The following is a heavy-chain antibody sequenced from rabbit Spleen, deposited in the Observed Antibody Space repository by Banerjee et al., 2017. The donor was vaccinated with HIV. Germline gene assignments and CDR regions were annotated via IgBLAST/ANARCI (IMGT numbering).Heavy chain of an antibody. Sequence: QSLEESGGDLVKPGASLTLTCTASGFSFSSNYYMCWVRQAPGKGLECIACIYAGSNGSTYYANWAKGRFTISKTSSTTVTLQMTSLTAADTATYFCARDSGSSFSTYGMDLWGQGTLVTVS. D-gene: IGHD8-1*01. CDR3: ARDSGSSFSTYGMDL. J-gene: IGHJ6*01. V-gene: IGHV1S40*01. CDR2: IYAGSNGST. CDR1: GFSFSSNYY.